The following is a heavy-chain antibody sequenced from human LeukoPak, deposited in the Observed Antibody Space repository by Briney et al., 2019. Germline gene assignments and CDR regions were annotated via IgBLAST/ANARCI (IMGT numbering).Heavy chain of an antibody. D-gene: IGHD2/OR15-2a*01. J-gene: IGHJ4*02. V-gene: IGHV4-4*09. CDR1: GGSFSTSY. CDR3: ARHAPGSRGDFDS. CDR2: ISTSGSA. Sequence: SETLSLTCTVSGGSFSTSYWSRIRQSPGKGLEWIGYISTSGSANYNPSLKSRVTISADTSKNQLSLNLSSVTAADSAVYYCARHAPGSRGDFDSWGQGTLVTVSA.